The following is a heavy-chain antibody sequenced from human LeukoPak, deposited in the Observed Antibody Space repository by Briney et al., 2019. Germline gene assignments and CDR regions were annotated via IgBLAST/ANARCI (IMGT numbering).Heavy chain of an antibody. CDR3: ARDDRSYYYYGMDV. CDR2: ISSSGSTI. D-gene: IGHD3-22*01. Sequence: GGSLRLSCAASGFTFSSYEMNWVRQAPGKGLEWVSYISSSGSTIYYADSVKGRFTISRDNAKNSRYLQMNSLRAEDTAVYYCARDDRSYYYYGMDVWGQGTTVTVSS. J-gene: IGHJ6*02. CDR1: GFTFSSYE. V-gene: IGHV3-48*03.